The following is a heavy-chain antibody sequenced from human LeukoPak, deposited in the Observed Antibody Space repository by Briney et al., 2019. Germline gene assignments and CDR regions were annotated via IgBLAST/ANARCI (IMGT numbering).Heavy chain of an antibody. J-gene: IGHJ4*02. Sequence: SQTLSLTCTVSGGSISSGGYYWSWIRQPPGKGLEWIGEINHSGSTNYNPSLKSRVTISVDTSKNQFSLKLSSVTAADTAVYYCARGVTKLDYWGQGTLVTVSS. CDR1: GGSISSGGYY. CDR2: INHSGST. V-gene: IGHV4-30-2*01. CDR3: ARGVTKLDY. D-gene: IGHD4-11*01.